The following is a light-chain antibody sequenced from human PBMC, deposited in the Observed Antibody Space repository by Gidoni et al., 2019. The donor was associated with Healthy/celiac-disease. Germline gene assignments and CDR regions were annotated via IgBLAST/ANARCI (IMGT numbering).Light chain of an antibody. V-gene: IGLV3-21*02. Sequence: SYVLTQPPSVSVAPGQTARITCGGNNIGSKSVHWYQQKPGQAPVLVVYDDSDRPPGIPERFSGSNSGNTATLTISRVEAGDEADYYCQVWDSSSDHVVFGGGTKL. CDR1: NIGSKS. CDR2: DDS. CDR3: QVWDSSSDHVV. J-gene: IGLJ2*01.